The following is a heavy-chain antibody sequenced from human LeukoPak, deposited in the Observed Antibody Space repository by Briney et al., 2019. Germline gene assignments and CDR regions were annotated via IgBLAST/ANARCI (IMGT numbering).Heavy chain of an antibody. CDR3: ARGYCSGDCFTLFDY. J-gene: IGHJ4*02. D-gene: IGHD2-21*02. CDR2: INPNSGGT. Sequence: ASVKVSCKASGYMFTGYYMHWVRQPPGQGLEWMGWINPNSGGTNYAQKFQGRVTMTRDTSISTAYMELSRLRSDDTAVYYCARGYCSGDCFTLFDYWGQGTLVTVSS. CDR1: GYMFTGYY. V-gene: IGHV1-2*02.